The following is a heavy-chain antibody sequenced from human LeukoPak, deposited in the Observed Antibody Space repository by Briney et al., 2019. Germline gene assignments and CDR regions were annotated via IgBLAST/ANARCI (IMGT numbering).Heavy chain of an antibody. CDR3: AKWAPDAFDI. CDR2: IRYDGSKK. V-gene: IGHV3-30*02. J-gene: IGHJ3*02. Sequence: QPGXSLRLYCAASGFTFSSYGMHWVRQAPGKGLEWVAFIRYDGSKKYYADSVKGRFTISRDNNKKTLYLQMNRLRAEDTAVYYCAKWAPDAFDIWGQGTIVTVSS. D-gene: IGHD1-26*01. CDR1: GFTFSSYG.